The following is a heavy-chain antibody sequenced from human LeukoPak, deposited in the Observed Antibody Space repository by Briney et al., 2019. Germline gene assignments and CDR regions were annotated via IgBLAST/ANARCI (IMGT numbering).Heavy chain of an antibody. Sequence: SETLSLTCTVSGGSISSYYWSWIRQPPGKGLEWIGEINHSGSTNYNPSLKSRVTISVDTSKNQFSLKLSSVTAADTAVYYCARGRSSSPFRGRKTFDYWGQGTLVTVSS. CDR2: INHSGST. J-gene: IGHJ4*02. V-gene: IGHV4-34*01. CDR1: GGSISSYY. CDR3: ARGRSSSPFRGRKTFDY. D-gene: IGHD6-6*01.